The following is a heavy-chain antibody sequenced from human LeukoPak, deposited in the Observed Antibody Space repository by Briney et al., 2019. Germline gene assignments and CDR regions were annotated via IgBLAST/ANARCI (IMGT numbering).Heavy chain of an antibody. J-gene: IGHJ4*02. CDR3: AKILGYCSSTSCRDY. D-gene: IGHD2-2*01. Sequence: GGSLRLSSAASGFTFSSYAMSWVRQAPGKGLEWVSAISGSGGSTYYADSVKGRFTISRDNSKNTLYLQMNSLRAEDTAVYYCAKILGYCSSTSCRDYWGQGTLVTVSS. CDR1: GFTFSSYA. V-gene: IGHV3-23*01. CDR2: ISGSGGST.